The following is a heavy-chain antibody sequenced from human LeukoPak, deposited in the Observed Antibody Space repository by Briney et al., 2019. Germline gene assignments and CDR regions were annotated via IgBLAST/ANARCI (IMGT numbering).Heavy chain of an antibody. D-gene: IGHD3-9*01. CDR2: IYYSGST. CDR3: ACSNDILTGYYRFVWFDP. J-gene: IGHJ5*02. V-gene: IGHV4-39*07. Sequence: SETLSLTCTVSGGSISSSGYYWGWIRQPPGKGLEWIGSIYYSGSTYYNPSLKSRVTISVDTSKNQFSLKLSSVTAADTAVYYCACSNDILTGYYRFVWFDPWGQGTLVTVSS. CDR1: GGSISSSGYY.